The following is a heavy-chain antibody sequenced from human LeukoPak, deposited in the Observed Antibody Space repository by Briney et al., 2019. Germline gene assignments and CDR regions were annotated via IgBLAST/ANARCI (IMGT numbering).Heavy chain of an antibody. CDR3: ARVFHDSSGYYPYYFDY. CDR2: ISAYSGKP. V-gene: IGHV1-18*01. CDR1: GYTFSSYG. Sequence: ASVKVSCKASGYTFSSYGITWVRQAPGQGLEWMGWISAYSGKPNYAQNLQGRVTMTTDTSTSTAYMELRSLRSDDTAVYYCARVFHDSSGYYPYYFDYWGQGTLVPVSS. D-gene: IGHD3-22*01. J-gene: IGHJ4*02.